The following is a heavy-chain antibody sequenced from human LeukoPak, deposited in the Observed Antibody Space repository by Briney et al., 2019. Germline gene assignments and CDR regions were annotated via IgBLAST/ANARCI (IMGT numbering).Heavy chain of an antibody. V-gene: IGHV4-38-2*02. D-gene: IGHD1-1*01. J-gene: IGHJ4*02. CDR1: GYTISSGYY. Sequence: PSETLSLTCTVSGYTISSGYYWGWIRQAPGKGPEWIGTIFHFGNTYNNPSLESRAIMSIDTSKNQFSLKLNSVTAADTAVYYCARDLSHQLGYFDKWGQGILVTVSS. CDR3: ARDLSHQLGYFDK. CDR2: IFHFGNT.